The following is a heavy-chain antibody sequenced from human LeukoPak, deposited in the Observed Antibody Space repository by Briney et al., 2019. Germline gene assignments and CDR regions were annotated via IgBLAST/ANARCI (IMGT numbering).Heavy chain of an antibody. D-gene: IGHD3-16*01. J-gene: IGHJ4*02. CDR2: IRSDGST. CDR1: GFTVSSNY. Sequence: GGSLRLSCTASGFTVSSNYMSWVRQAPGKGLEWVSVIRSDGSTNHADSVKGRFTISRDNSKNTLYLQMNNLRAEDTAMYYCARDTPFGGYWGQGTLVTVSS. CDR3: ARDTPFGGY. V-gene: IGHV3-53*01.